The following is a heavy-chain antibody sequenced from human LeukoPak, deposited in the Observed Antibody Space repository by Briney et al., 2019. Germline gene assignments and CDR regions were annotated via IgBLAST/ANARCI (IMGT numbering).Heavy chain of an antibody. J-gene: IGHJ6*02. CDR3: AKVGFVLRHFDDLLSSLYYYGMDV. Sequence: PGRSLRLSCAVSGFTFSPYGMHWVRQAPGKGLEWVAVISFDGNNKDYADSVKGRFTISRDNSKNTLYLQMNSLRAEDTALYYCAKVGFVLRHFDDLLSSLYYYGMDVWGQGTTVTVSS. CDR2: ISFDGNNK. D-gene: IGHD3-9*01. V-gene: IGHV3-30*18. CDR1: GFTFSPYG.